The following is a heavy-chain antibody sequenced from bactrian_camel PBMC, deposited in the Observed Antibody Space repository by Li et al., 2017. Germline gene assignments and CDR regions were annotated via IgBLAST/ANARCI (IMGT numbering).Heavy chain of an antibody. CDR3: AADSAGGSRTWRPGYLLTPTCTEYTS. Sequence: VQLVESGGGLVQPEGSLRLSCAASGFTFSSVAMSWVRQAPGRGLEWVSAIDSGGGITYYADSVKGRFTISRDNARNMVYLQMNNLKPEDTAIFYCAADSAGGSRTWRPGYLLTPTCTEYTSWGPGTQVTVS. V-gene: IGHV3S40*01. CDR1: GFTFSSVA. CDR2: IDSGGGIT. J-gene: IGHJ6*01. D-gene: IGHD3*01.